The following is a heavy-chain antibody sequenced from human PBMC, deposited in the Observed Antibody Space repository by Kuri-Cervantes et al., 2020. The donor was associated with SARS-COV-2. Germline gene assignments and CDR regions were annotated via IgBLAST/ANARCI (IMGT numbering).Heavy chain of an antibody. D-gene: IGHD1-26*01. CDR2: ISAYNGNT. CDR3: ARERGSYTP. Sequence: ASVKVSCKASGVNLSSYAIAWVRQAPGQGLEWMGWISAYNGNTNYAQKLQGRVTMTTDTSTSTAYMELRSLRSDDTAVYYCARERGSYTPWGQGTLVTVSS. CDR1: GVNLSSYA. V-gene: IGHV1-18*01. J-gene: IGHJ5*02.